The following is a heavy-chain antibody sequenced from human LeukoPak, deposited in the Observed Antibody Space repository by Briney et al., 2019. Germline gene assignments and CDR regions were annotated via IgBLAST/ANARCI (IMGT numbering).Heavy chain of an antibody. V-gene: IGHV3-33*08. CDR1: GGSFSGYY. J-gene: IGHJ6*02. Sequence: LSLTCAVYGGSFSGYYWSWIRQPPGKGLEWVAVIWYDGSNKYYADSVKGRFTISRDNSKNTLYLQMNSLRAEDTAVYYCARDGGSRDYYGMDVWGQGTTVTVSS. CDR2: IWYDGSNK. D-gene: IGHD3-16*01. CDR3: ARDGGSRDYYGMDV.